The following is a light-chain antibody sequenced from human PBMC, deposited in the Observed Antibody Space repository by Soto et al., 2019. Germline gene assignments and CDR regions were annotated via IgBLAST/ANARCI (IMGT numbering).Light chain of an antibody. CDR1: SSDVGGYNY. Sequence: QSALTQPASVSGSPGQSITISCTGTSSDVGGYNYVSWYQQHPGKAPKLIIYEVSNRPSGVSNRFSGSKSGNTASLTISGLQAEDEADYYCSSFTSSTLYVFGTGTKLTV. V-gene: IGLV2-14*01. CDR2: EVS. CDR3: SSFTSSTLYV. J-gene: IGLJ1*01.